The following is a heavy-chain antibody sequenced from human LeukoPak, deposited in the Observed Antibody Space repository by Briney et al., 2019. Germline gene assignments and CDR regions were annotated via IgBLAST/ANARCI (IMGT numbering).Heavy chain of an antibody. CDR2: IRFDGSNQ. Sequence: PGGSLRLSCAASGFTFSSYGMHWVRQAPGKGLEWVAFIRFDGSNQYYADSVEGRFTISRDNSKNTLYLQMSSLRVEDTAVYYCAKGGFGDLVDYWGQGTLVTVSS. CDR1: GFTFSSYG. V-gene: IGHV3-30*02. J-gene: IGHJ4*02. CDR3: AKGGFGDLVDY. D-gene: IGHD4-17*01.